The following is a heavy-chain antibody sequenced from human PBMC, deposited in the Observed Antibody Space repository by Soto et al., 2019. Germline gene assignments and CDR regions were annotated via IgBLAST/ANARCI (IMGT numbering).Heavy chain of an antibody. V-gene: IGHV1-24*01. CDR2: FDPEDGET. J-gene: IGHJ5*02. CDR1: GYTLTELS. Sequence: QVQLVQSGAEVKKPGASVKVSCKVSGYTLTELSMHWVRQAPGKGLEWMGGFDPEDGETIYAQKFQGRVTMTEDTSTDTAYMELSSMRSEDKVVYYCATDQKIVRGKGGANWFDPWGQGTLVTVSS. D-gene: IGHD3-10*02. CDR3: ATDQKIVRGKGGANWFDP.